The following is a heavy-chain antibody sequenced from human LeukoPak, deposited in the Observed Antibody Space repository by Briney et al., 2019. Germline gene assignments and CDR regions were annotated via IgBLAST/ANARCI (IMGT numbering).Heavy chain of an antibody. Sequence: SETLSLTCTVSGGSISSSSYYWGWIRQPPGKGLEWIGNVYRTGSTYNNPSLTSRVTISIDTSKNQFSLKLSSVTAADTAVYFCARDLSITMIRGVTFDYWGQGALVTVSS. CDR2: VYRTGST. CDR3: ARDLSITMIRGVTFDY. CDR1: GGSISSSSYY. J-gene: IGHJ4*02. V-gene: IGHV4-39*07. D-gene: IGHD3-10*01.